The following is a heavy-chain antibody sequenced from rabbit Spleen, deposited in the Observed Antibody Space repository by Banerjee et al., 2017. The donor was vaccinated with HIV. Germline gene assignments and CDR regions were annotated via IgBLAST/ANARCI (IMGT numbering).Heavy chain of an antibody. CDR3: ATYVDYDGDFNL. CDR2: IDTGFGGTT. J-gene: IGHJ4*01. Sequence: QSLEESGGDLVKPGASLTLTCTASGFSFSGNYYMCWVRQAPGKGLEWIACIDTGFGGTTYYASWAKGRFTISKTSSTTVTLQMTSLTAADTATYFCATYVDYDGDFNLWGQGTLVTVS. D-gene: IGHD2-1*01. V-gene: IGHV1S40*01. CDR1: GFSFSGNYY.